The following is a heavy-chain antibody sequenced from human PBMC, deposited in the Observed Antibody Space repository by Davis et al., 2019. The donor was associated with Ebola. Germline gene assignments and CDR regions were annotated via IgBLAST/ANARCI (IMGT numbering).Heavy chain of an antibody. CDR3: ARLYGSGSSFDY. J-gene: IGHJ4*02. CDR2: IYHSWST. CDR1: GGSISSGGYS. D-gene: IGHD3-10*01. V-gene: IGHV4-30-2*02. Sequence: MPSETLSLTCAVSGGSISSGGYSWSWIRQPPGKGLEWIGYIYHSWSTYYNPSLKSRVTISVDTSKNQFSLKLSSVTAADTAVYYCARLYGSGSSFDYWGQGTLVTVSS.